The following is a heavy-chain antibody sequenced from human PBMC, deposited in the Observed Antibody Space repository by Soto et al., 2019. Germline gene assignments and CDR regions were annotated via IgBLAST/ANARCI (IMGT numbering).Heavy chain of an antibody. J-gene: IGHJ2*01. CDR1: GYNFTTYW. Sequence: GESLKISCKGSGYNFTTYWIGWVRQMPGKGLEWMGIIYPGDSETRYSPSFHGQVTISGGKSISTAYLSWSSVQASDTAMYYCARVNAADMYDSGGHHSLVWYYDLWGRGTLVTVSS. CDR3: ARVNAADMYDSGGHHSLVWYYDL. V-gene: IGHV5-51*01. D-gene: IGHD3-22*01. CDR2: IYPGDSET.